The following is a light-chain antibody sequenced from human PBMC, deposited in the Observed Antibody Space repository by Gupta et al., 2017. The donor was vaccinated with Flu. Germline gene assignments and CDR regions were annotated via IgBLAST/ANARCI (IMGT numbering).Light chain of an antibody. CDR2: LGS. Sequence: VTPGEPASISCKSSQSLLHSNGYNYFDWYLQKPGQSPQLLIYLGSNRASGVPDRFSGSGSGTDFTLKISRVEAEDVGVYYCRQTLQTPLTFGGGTKVEIK. CDR1: QSLLHSNGYNY. CDR3: RQTLQTPLT. V-gene: IGKV2-28*01. J-gene: IGKJ4*01.